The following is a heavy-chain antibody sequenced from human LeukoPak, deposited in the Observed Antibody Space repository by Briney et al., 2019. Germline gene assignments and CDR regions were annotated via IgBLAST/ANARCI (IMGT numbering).Heavy chain of an antibody. D-gene: IGHD3-10*01. CDR3: ARAAYYYGSGSYSPLGY. V-gene: IGHV1-69*04. Sequence: ASVKVSCKASGGTFSSYAISWVRQAPGQGLEWMGRIIPILGIANYAQKFQGRVTITADKSTSTAYMELSSLRSEDTAVYYCARAAYYYGSGSYSPLGYWGQGTLVTVSS. J-gene: IGHJ4*02. CDR2: IIPILGIA. CDR1: GGTFSSYA.